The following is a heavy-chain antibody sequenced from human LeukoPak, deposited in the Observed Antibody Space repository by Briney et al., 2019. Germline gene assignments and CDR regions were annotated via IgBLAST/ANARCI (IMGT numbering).Heavy chain of an antibody. Sequence: SETLSFTCTVSGGSISSYYWSWIRQPPGKGLEWIGYIYYSGSTNYNPSLKSRVTISVDTSKNQFSLKLSSVTAADTAVYYCARLGDFWSGYYRWDWFDPWGQGTLVTVSS. CDR3: ARLGDFWSGYYRWDWFDP. V-gene: IGHV4-59*01. CDR2: IYYSGST. CDR1: GGSISSYY. J-gene: IGHJ5*02. D-gene: IGHD3-3*01.